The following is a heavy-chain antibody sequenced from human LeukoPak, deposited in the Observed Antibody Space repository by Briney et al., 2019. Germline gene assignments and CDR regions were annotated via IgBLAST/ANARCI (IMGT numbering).Heavy chain of an antibody. Sequence: GGSLRLSCAASGFSFRSHGMHWVRQAPGKGLEWVAYIQYDGSNEQYADSVKGRFSISRDSSKNILYLQMNSLRAEDTTIYYCAKDRCSNGIGCYYYYMDVWGKGTTVTISS. CDR2: IQYDGSNE. CDR1: GFSFRSHG. CDR3: AKDRCSNGIGCYYYYMDV. D-gene: IGHD2-8*01. V-gene: IGHV3-30*02. J-gene: IGHJ6*03.